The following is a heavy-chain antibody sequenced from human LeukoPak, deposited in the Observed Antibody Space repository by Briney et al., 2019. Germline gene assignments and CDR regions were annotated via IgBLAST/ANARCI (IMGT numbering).Heavy chain of an antibody. CDR2: IKQDGSDK. CDR3: ARDWGLDY. Sequence: GGSLRLSCAASVFTFSSYWMNWVRQAPGKGLEWVANIKQDGSDKFYVDSVKGRFTISRDNAKNSLYLQMNSLRAEDTAVYYCARDWGLDYWGQGTLVTVFS. D-gene: IGHD3-16*01. J-gene: IGHJ4*02. CDR1: VFTFSSYW. V-gene: IGHV3-7*01.